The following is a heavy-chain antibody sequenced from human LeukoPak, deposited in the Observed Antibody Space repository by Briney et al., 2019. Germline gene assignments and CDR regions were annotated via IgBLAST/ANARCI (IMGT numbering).Heavy chain of an antibody. CDR2: IYYNGST. V-gene: IGHV4-31*03. J-gene: IGHJ3*02. CDR1: GGSISSGGYY. D-gene: IGHD4-17*01. Sequence: PSQTLSLTCTVSGGSISSGGYYWSWIRQHPGKGLEWIGYIYYNGSTYCNPSLKSRVTISVDTSKNQFSLKLSSVTAADTAVYYCARKPTVTTFLPDAFDIWGQGTMVTVSS. CDR3: ARKPTVTTFLPDAFDI.